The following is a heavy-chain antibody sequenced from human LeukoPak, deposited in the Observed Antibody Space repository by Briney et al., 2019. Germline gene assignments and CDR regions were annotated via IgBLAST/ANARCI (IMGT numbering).Heavy chain of an antibody. V-gene: IGHV1-3*01. J-gene: IGHJ4*02. CDR1: GYNFASYA. CDR2: INGDNGNT. D-gene: IGHD3-10*01. Sequence: GASVKVCCKTSGYNFASYAVHWVRQAPGQRPEWMGWINGDNGNTKYSEKFQGRVTFTTNTSPTSAYMELSRPRSEDTAVYYCARSPSDAFHYWGQGTLVTVSS. CDR3: ARSPSDAFHY.